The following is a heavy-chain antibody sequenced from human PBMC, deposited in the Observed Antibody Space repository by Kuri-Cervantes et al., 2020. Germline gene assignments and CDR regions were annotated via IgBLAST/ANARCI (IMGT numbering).Heavy chain of an antibody. D-gene: IGHD1-26*01. CDR3: ATDLKWELDREAFDI. CDR2: TFYRSRWSN. Sequence: SCVISGDSVSSKSGAWNWIRQSPSRGLEWLGRTFYRSRWSNEYAASVKSRITIKPDTSKNQFSLQLNSVTPEDTAVYYCATDLKWELDREAFDIWGQGTMVTVSS. V-gene: IGHV6-1*01. CDR1: GDSVSSKSGA. J-gene: IGHJ3*02.